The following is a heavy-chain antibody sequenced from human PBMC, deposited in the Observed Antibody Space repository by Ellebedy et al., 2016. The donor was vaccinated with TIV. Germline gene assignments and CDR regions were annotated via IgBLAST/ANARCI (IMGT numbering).Heavy chain of an antibody. J-gene: IGHJ4*02. Sequence: GGSLRLXXAASGFTFDDYAMHWVRQAPGKGLEWVSGISWNSGSIGYADSVKGRFTISRDNAKNSLYLQMNSLRAEDTALYYCAKAPGSGSYRADFDYWGQGTLVAVSS. CDR1: GFTFDDYA. V-gene: IGHV3-9*01. D-gene: IGHD3-10*01. CDR3: AKAPGSGSYRADFDY. CDR2: ISWNSGSI.